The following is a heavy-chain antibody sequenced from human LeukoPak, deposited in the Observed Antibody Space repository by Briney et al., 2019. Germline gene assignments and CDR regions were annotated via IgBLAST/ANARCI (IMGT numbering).Heavy chain of an antibody. J-gene: IGHJ4*02. Sequence: PSETLSLTCTVSGGSISSGGYYWSWIRQPPGKGLEWIGYIYHSGSTYYNPSLKSRVTISVDRSKNQFSLKLSSVTAADTAVYYCATLLGRFLESWGQGTLVTVSS. D-gene: IGHD3-3*01. CDR3: ATLLGRFLES. CDR1: GGSISSGGYY. V-gene: IGHV4-30-2*01. CDR2: IYHSGST.